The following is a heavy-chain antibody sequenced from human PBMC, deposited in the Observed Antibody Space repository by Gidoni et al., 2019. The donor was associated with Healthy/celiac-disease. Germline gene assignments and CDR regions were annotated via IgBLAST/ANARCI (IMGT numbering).Heavy chain of an antibody. V-gene: IGHV4-4*02. CDR2: IYHSGST. Sequence: QVQLQESGPGLVKPSVTLSLTCAVSGGSISSSNWWSWVRQPPGKGLEWIGEIYHSGSTNYNPSLKSRVTISVDKSKNQFSLKLSSVTAADTAVYYCAVGKHLHLVVTRETYNWFDPWGQGTLVTVSS. CDR1: GGSISSSNW. CDR3: AVGKHLHLVVTRETYNWFDP. J-gene: IGHJ5*02. D-gene: IGHD2-21*02.